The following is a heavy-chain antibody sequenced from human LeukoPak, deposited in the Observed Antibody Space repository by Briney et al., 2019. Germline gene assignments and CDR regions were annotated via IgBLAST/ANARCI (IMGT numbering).Heavy chain of an antibody. Sequence: GGSLRLSCAASGFTFSSYEMNWVRQAPGKELEWVSYISSSGSTIYYADSVKGRFTISRDNAKNSLYLQMNGLRAEDTAVYYCARDGDSYYYDSSGYGYWGQGTLVTVSS. CDR1: GFTFSSYE. CDR3: ARDGDSYYYDSSGYGY. V-gene: IGHV3-48*03. CDR2: ISSSGSTI. D-gene: IGHD3-22*01. J-gene: IGHJ4*02.